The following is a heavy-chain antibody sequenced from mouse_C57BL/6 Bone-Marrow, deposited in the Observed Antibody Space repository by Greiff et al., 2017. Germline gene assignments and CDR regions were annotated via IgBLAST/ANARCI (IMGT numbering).Heavy chain of an antibody. D-gene: IGHD2-5*01. CDR1: GYTFTSYW. Sequence: QVQLQQPGAELVRPGSSVKLSCKASGYTFTSYWMDWVKQRPGQGLEWIGNIYPSDSETHYNQKFKDKATLTVDKSSSTAYMQLSSLTSEDSAVYYCARSGPAAYYSNSFFDYWGQGTTLTVSS. CDR3: ARSGPAAYYSNSFFDY. J-gene: IGHJ2*01. CDR2: IYPSDSET. V-gene: IGHV1-61*01.